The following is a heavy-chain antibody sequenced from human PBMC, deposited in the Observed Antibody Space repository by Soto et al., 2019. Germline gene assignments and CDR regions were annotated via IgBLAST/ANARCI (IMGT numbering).Heavy chain of an antibody. CDR2: IYYIGST. D-gene: IGHD6-19*01. V-gene: IGHV4-39*01. J-gene: IGHJ4*02. Sequence: SETLSLTCTVSGGSISSSSYYWGWIRQPPGKGLEWIGIIYYIGSTYYNPSLKSRVTISVDSSKNQFSLKLSSVTAADTAVYYCARPAVHSSGFTDYWGQGTLVTVSS. CDR1: GGSISSSSYY. CDR3: ARPAVHSSGFTDY.